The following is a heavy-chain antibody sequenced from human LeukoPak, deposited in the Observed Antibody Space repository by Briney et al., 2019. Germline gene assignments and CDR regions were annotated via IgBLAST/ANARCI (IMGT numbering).Heavy chain of an antibody. V-gene: IGHV1-69*01. CDR1: GGTFSSYA. D-gene: IGHD2-2*01. Sequence: GFSVKVSCKASGGTFSSYAISWVRQAPGQGLEWMGGIIPIFGTANYAQKFQGRVTITADESTSTAYMELSSLRSEDTAVYYCARDQHPYCSSTSCYRGFRYWGQGTLVTVSS. J-gene: IGHJ4*02. CDR2: IIPIFGTA. CDR3: ARDQHPYCSSTSCYRGFRY.